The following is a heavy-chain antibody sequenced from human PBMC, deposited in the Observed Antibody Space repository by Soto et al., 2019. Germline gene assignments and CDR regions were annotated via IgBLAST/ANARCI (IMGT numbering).Heavy chain of an antibody. CDR1: GYSFTSYW. D-gene: IGHD2-2*02. CDR3: ARLGYCTGTSCYTFDS. Sequence: AGESLKISCQGSGYSFTSYWIGWVRQRPGKGLEWMGRINPSDSYTTYSPSFHGHVTISTDKSFSTAYLQWSGLKASDTAMYYCARLGYCTGTSCYTFDSWGQGTLVTVSS. J-gene: IGHJ4*02. V-gene: IGHV5-10-1*01. CDR2: INPSDSYT.